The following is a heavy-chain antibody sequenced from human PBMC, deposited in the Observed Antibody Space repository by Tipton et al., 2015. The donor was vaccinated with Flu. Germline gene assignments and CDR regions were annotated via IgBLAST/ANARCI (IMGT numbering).Heavy chain of an antibody. Sequence: SLRLSCAASGFIFSDYYINWIRQAPGKGPEWVSHISSSGTSIYYADSVKGRFTISRDNARKSVDLHMDNLRAEDTAVYYCAREWVSGKYGMDVWGQGTTVTGSS. V-gene: IGHV3-11*01. D-gene: IGHD1-26*01. CDR2: ISSSGTSI. CDR1: GFIFSDYY. J-gene: IGHJ6*02. CDR3: AREWVSGKYGMDV.